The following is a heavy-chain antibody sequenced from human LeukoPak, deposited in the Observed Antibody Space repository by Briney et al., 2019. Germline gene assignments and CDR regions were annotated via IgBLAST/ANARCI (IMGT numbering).Heavy chain of an antibody. V-gene: IGHV4-4*07. CDR1: GGSISIYY. Sequence: SETLSLTCTVSGGSISIYYWNWIRQPAGKGLEWIGRIFTSGITNYDPSLKSRVTMSADTSKNQFSLNLSSVTAADTAVYYCARESSGNYYNPLGYMDVWGKGTTVTVSS. CDR3: ARESSGNYYNPLGYMDV. D-gene: IGHD3-10*01. CDR2: IFTSGIT. J-gene: IGHJ6*03.